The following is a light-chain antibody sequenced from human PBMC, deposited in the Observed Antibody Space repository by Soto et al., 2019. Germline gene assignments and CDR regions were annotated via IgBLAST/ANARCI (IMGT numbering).Light chain of an antibody. Sequence: ASMTLSPRERAALYYRKSQSVSSYLAWYQQKPGQAPRLLIYDASTRATGIPARFSGSGSGTDFTLTISSLEPEDFAVYYCQQRSNWPPSFGQGTKVDIK. CDR3: QQRSNWPPS. CDR1: QSVSSY. J-gene: IGKJ1*01. V-gene: IGKV3-11*01. CDR2: DAS.